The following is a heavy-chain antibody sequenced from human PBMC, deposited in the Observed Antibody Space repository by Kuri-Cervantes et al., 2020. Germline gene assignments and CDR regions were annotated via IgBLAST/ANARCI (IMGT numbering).Heavy chain of an antibody. D-gene: IGHD3-10*01. CDR2: ISSSSSYI. V-gene: IGHV3-21*04. CDR1: GFTFSNAW. Sequence: GESLKISCAASGFTFSNAWMSWVRQAPGKGLEWVSSISSSSSYIYYADSVKGRFTISRDNAKNSLYLQMNSLRAEDTAVYYCARDRKPGGYYYYGMDVWGQGTTVTVSS. J-gene: IGHJ6*02. CDR3: ARDRKPGGYYYYGMDV.